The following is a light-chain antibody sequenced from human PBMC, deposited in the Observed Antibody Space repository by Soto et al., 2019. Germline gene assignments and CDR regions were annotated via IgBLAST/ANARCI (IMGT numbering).Light chain of an antibody. Sequence: VLRRFPRTLSRAAGGRGVVPGSASQSVSSSYLAWYQQKPGQAPRLLIYGASNRATGIPDRFSGSGSGTEFTLSILSLQPEDVATYYCLQYSDHWTFGQGTKVDIK. CDR1: QSVSSSY. CDR2: GAS. CDR3: LQYSDHWT. J-gene: IGKJ1*01. V-gene: IGKV3-20*01.